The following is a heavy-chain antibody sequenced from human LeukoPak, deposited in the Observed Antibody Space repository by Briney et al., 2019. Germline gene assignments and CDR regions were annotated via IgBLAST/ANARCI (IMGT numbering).Heavy chain of an antibody. Sequence: SETLSLTCTVSGGSISSYYWSWIRQPPGKGLEWIGYIYTSGSTNYNPSLKRRVTISVDTSKNQFSLKLSSVTAADTAVYYCARLTIVVVPAASYAFDIWGQGTMVTVSS. CDR1: GGSISSYY. J-gene: IGHJ3*02. CDR3: ARLTIVVVPAASYAFDI. V-gene: IGHV4-4*09. CDR2: IYTSGST. D-gene: IGHD2-2*01.